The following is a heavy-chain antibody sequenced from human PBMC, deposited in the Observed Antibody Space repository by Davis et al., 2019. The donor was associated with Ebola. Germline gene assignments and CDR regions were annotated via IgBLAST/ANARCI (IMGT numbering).Heavy chain of an antibody. CDR3: AKGGFYQYMDV. V-gene: IGHV3-23*01. CDR1: GFTFGDYA. CDR2: ISRAGEST. J-gene: IGHJ6*03. D-gene: IGHD3-16*02. Sequence: PGGSLRPSCAASGFTFGDYAMSWVRQAPGKGLEWVSTISRAGESTYYGDSVRGRFTISSDNSMNTVYGQMDSLRADDTAVYYCAKGGFYQYMDVWGKGTTVTVSS.